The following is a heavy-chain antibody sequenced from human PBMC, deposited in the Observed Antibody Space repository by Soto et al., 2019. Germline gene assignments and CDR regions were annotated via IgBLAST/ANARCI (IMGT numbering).Heavy chain of an antibody. Sequence: SETMSLTCTVSGGSVSSGSYHWSWIRQPPGRGLEWIGNIFFAGNTNYNPSLKSRVTISVDTSKNQFSLKLRSVTAADTAVDYCARDVHWMDVWGQGTPVTVSS. J-gene: IGHJ6*02. CDR3: ARDVHWMDV. V-gene: IGHV4-61*01. D-gene: IGHD1-1*01. CDR1: GGSVSSGSYH. CDR2: IFFAGNT.